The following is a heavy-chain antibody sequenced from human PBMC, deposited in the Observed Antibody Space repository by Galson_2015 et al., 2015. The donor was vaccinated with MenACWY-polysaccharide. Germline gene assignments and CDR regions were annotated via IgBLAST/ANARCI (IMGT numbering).Heavy chain of an antibody. D-gene: IGHD1-26*01. V-gene: IGHV3-7*01. CDR1: GFMFSNSW. CDR2: IKYDGSVK. CDR3: ARDPEWGANDY. J-gene: IGHJ4*02. Sequence: SLRLSCAASGFMFSNSWMAWVRQAPGKGLEWVGSIKYDGSVKYYVDSVKGRFTISKDNAENSVYLQMNSLRAEDTAVYYCARDPEWGANDYWGQGTLVTVSS.